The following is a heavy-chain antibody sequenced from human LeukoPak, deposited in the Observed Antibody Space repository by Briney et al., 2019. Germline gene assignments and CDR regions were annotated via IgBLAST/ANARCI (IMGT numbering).Heavy chain of an antibody. D-gene: IGHD6-19*01. J-gene: IGHJ3*02. CDR3: XXRXLCLGSSGCLXPNLXAFDI. Sequence: PSETLSLTCAVSGYSISSGYYWGWIRQPPGKGLEWIGSIYHSGSTYYNPSLKSRVTISVDTSKNQFSLKLSSVTAADTAVYYXXXRXLCLGSSGCLXPNLXAFDIWGQGTMVTVSS. CDR1: GYSISSGYY. V-gene: IGHV4-38-2*01. CDR2: IYHSGST.